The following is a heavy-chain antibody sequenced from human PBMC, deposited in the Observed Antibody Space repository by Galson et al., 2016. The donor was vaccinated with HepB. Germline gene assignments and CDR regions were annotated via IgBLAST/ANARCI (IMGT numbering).Heavy chain of an antibody. Sequence: SLRLSCAASGFTFSTYAMSWVRQAPGKGPKWVSSISGGGDIIYYADSVKGRFTISRDTSKNTLYLQMNSLRAEDAAMYFCGRDVGPWGQGTLVTVSS. J-gene: IGHJ5*02. CDR1: GFTFSTYA. CDR2: ISGGGDII. CDR3: GRDVGP. D-gene: IGHD1-26*01. V-gene: IGHV3-23*01.